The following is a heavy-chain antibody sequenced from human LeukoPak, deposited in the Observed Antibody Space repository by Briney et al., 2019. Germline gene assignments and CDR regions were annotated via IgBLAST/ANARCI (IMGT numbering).Heavy chain of an antibody. CDR3: AKRAGYVFDS. CDR1: GLTFSSYA. D-gene: IGHD2-2*01. Sequence: GGSLRLSCAASGLTFSSYAMSWVRQAPGKGLEWVAGISGSGDNTNYADSVKGRFTISRDNSKNTLYLQMNSLRAEDTAVYYCAKRAGYVFDSWGQGNLVTVSS. CDR2: ISGSGDNT. V-gene: IGHV3-23*01. J-gene: IGHJ4*02.